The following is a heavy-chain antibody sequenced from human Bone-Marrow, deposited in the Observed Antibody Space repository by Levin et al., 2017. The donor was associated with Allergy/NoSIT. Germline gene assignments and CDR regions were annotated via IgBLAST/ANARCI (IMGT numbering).Heavy chain of an antibody. CDR1: GFTFGSYA. J-gene: IGHJ4*02. Sequence: GGSLRLSCAVSGFTFGSYAMHWARQAPGKGLEWVAIISYDGGYKYYSDSVHFRFIISRDKSKNTLYLQMNSLTPEDTAVYYCGKDQAAAGRGAIESWRQGTLVTVSS. D-gene: IGHD6-13*01. V-gene: IGHV3-30*18. CDR3: GKDQAAAGRGAIES. CDR2: ISYDGGYK.